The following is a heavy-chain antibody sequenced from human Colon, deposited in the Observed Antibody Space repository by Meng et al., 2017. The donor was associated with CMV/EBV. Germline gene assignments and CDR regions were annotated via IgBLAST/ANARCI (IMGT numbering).Heavy chain of an antibody. V-gene: IGHV4-4*07. J-gene: IGHJ4*02. D-gene: IGHD5-18*01. Sequence: GPRPVSGPGLVKPSETLSLSCTVSGGSISSYYWSWIRQPAGKGLEWIGRIYPSGFPKYKPSLESRVTMSADTSKNQISLKLTSVTAADTAVYYCARAQYTYGYWIFDYWGQGTLVTVSS. CDR2: IYPSGFP. CDR3: ARAQYTYGYWIFDY. CDR1: GGSISSYY.